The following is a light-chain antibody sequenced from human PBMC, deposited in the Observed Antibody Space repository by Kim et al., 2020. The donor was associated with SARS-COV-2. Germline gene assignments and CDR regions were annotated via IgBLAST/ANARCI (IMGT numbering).Light chain of an antibody. CDR3: GTWDSSLSAVV. J-gene: IGLJ3*02. CDR2: DND. CDR1: SSNIGNNY. V-gene: IGLV1-51*01. Sequence: GRKVTISCSGSSSNIGNNYVSWLQQLPGTAPKVLIYDNDKRPSGIPDRFSGSRSGTSATLGITGLQTGDEAHYYCGTWDSSLSAVVFGGGTKVTVL.